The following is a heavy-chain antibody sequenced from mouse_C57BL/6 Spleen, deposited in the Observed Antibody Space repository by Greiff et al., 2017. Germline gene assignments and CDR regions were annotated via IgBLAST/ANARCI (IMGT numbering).Heavy chain of an antibody. CDR2: ISDGGSYT. D-gene: IGHD2-1*01. Sequence: EVQLVESGGGLVKPGGSLKLSCAASGFTFSSYAMSWVRQTPEKRLEWVATISDGGSYTYYPDNVKGRFTISRDNAKNNLYLQMSHLKSEDTAMYYCARSYYGNYRETYYAMDYWGQGTSVTVSS. J-gene: IGHJ4*01. CDR1: GFTFSSYA. CDR3: ARSYYGNYRETYYAMDY. V-gene: IGHV5-4*01.